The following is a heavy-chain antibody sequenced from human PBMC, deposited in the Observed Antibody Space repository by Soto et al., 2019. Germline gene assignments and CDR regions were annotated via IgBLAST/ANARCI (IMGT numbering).Heavy chain of an antibody. Sequence: EVPLVESGGGLVKPGGSLRLSCAASGFTFSNAWMSWVRQAPGKGLEWVGRIKSKTDGGTTDYAAPVKGRFTISRDDSKNTLYLQMNSLKTEDTAVYYCTTSVGVWALGPYYYYGMDVWGQGTTVTVSS. V-gene: IGHV3-15*01. CDR3: TTSVGVWALGPYYYYGMDV. D-gene: IGHD2-21*02. CDR1: GFTFSNAW. CDR2: IKSKTDGGTT. J-gene: IGHJ6*02.